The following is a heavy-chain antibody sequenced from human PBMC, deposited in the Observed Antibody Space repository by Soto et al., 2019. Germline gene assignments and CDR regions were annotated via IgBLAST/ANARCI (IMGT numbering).Heavy chain of an antibody. CDR2: INPDNGNT. Sequence: QVQLVQSGAEVKKPGASVNISCTASGYTFTRYTMNWVRQAPGQRLEWMGWINPDNGNTKPSQKFQDRVIITRDTSARTAYMDLSSLRSEDTAVYYCARGIATGQLDPWGQGTLVTVSS. CDR3: ARGIATGQLDP. CDR1: GYTFTRYT. V-gene: IGHV1-3*01. D-gene: IGHD2-15*01. J-gene: IGHJ5*02.